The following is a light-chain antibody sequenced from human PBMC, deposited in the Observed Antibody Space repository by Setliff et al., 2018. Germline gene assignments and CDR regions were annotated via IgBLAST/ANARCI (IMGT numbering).Light chain of an antibody. CDR1: SSDVGGYDY. CDR3: SSYSGSSTLVV. CDR2: DVS. Sequence: QSALAQPASVSGSPGQSITISCTGTSSDVGGYDYVSWYQQHPGKAPKLMVYDVSNRPSGVSDRFSGSKSGDTAFLTISGLQAEDEADYYCSSYSGSSTLVVFGGGTK. V-gene: IGLV2-14*01. J-gene: IGLJ2*01.